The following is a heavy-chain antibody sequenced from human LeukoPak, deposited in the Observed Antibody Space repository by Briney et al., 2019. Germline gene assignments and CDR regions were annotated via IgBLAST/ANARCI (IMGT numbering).Heavy chain of an antibody. CDR2: ISGSGGST. CDR3: ARDYSTSPTYYYDSSGPAGY. Sequence: GGSLKLSCAASGFTFSSYAMSWVRQAPGKGLEWVSAISGSGGSTYYADSVKGRFTISRDNSKNTLYLQMNSLRAEDTAVYYCARDYSTSPTYYYDSSGPAGYWGQGTLVTVSS. D-gene: IGHD3-22*01. J-gene: IGHJ4*02. V-gene: IGHV3-23*01. CDR1: GFTFSSYA.